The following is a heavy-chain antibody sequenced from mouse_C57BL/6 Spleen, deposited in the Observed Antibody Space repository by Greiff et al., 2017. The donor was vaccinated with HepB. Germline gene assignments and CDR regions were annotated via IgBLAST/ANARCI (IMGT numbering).Heavy chain of an antibody. CDR2: IWSDGST. CDR1: GFSLTSYG. CDR3: ARHDGLYYYAMDY. D-gene: IGHD2-3*01. V-gene: IGHV2-6-1*01. Sequence: QVQLKESGPGLVAPSQSLSITCTVSGFSLTSYGVHWVRQPPGKGLEWLVVIWSDGSTTYNSALKSRLSISKDNSKSQVFLKMNSLQTDDTAMYYCARHDGLYYYAMDYWGQGTSVTVSS. J-gene: IGHJ4*01.